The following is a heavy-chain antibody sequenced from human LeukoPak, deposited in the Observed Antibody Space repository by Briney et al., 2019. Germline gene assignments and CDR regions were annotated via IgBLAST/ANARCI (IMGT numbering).Heavy chain of an antibody. Sequence: PSETLSLTCTVSGGSISDFYWSWIRQPTGKGLEWLGYFSTSGSTNYNPSLKSRLTISVDTSKNQFSLKLTSVTAADTAVYFCARGPPFDYWGLGTLVTVSS. CDR3: ARGPPFDY. CDR1: GGSISDFY. J-gene: IGHJ4*02. V-gene: IGHV4-4*09. CDR2: FSTSGST.